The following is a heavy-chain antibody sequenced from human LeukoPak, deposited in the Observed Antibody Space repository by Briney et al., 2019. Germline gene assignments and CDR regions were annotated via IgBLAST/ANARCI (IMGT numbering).Heavy chain of an antibody. Sequence: SVKVSCKASGGTFSSYAISWVRQAPGQGLEWMGRIIPIFGTANYAQKFQGRVTITADKSTSTAYMELSSLRSEDTAVYYCARDYGDYVFYFDPWGQGTLVTVSS. CDR1: GGTFSSYA. D-gene: IGHD4-17*01. V-gene: IGHV1-69*06. CDR3: ARDYGDYVFYFDP. J-gene: IGHJ5*02. CDR2: IIPIFGTA.